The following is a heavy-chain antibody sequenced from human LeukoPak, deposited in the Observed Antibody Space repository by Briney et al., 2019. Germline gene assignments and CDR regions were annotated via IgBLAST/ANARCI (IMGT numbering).Heavy chain of an antibody. Sequence: QPGGSLRLSCAASGFTFSSYGMSWVRQAPGKGLEWVARIKPDGTEKFYVDSVKGRFTISRDNANNSLCLQMNSLRAEDTAVYYCARIRMYGSGYFDYWGQGTLVTVSS. D-gene: IGHD3-10*01. CDR3: ARIRMYGSGYFDY. V-gene: IGHV3-7*04. CDR1: GFTFSSYG. CDR2: IKPDGTEK. J-gene: IGHJ4*02.